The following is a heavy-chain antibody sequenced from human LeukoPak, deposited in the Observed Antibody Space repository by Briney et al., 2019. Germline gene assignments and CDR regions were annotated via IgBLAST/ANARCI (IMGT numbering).Heavy chain of an antibody. Sequence: GGSLRLSCAASGFTFSSYWMSWVRQTPGKGLEWVANIKQDGSEKYYVDSVKGRFTISRDNARNSLYLQMNSLRTEDSALYYCAKGPYSYGPYFFYYMDVWGKGTTVTVSS. CDR2: IKQDGSEK. V-gene: IGHV3-7*03. CDR1: GFTFSSYW. CDR3: AKGPYSYGPYFFYYMDV. D-gene: IGHD5-18*01. J-gene: IGHJ6*03.